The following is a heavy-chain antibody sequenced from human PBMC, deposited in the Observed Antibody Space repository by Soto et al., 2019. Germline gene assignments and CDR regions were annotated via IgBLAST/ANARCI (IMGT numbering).Heavy chain of an antibody. V-gene: IGHV3-30*18. CDR3: AKDDGSSSGSYCMDV. Sequence: PGGSLRLSCAASGFTFSSYGMHWVRQAPGKGLEWVAVISYDGINKYYADSVKGRFIISRDNSKNTLYLQMNSLRAEDTAVYYCAKDDGSSSGSYCMDVWGQGTTVTVSS. CDR2: ISYDGINK. CDR1: GFTFSSYG. J-gene: IGHJ6*02. D-gene: IGHD6-19*01.